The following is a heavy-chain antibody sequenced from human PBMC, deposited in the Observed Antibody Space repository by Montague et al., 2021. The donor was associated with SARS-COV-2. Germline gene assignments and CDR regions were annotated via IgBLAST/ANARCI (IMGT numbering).Heavy chain of an antibody. Sequence: SETLSLTYAVSGVSITSTNWWSLVRQPPGKGLEWIGEISYGGIATXNPXLKSRATISMDRSRNLFSLKLSSVTAADTAIYYCAGKVLTVPADYWGQGTLVTVS. CDR2: ISYGGIA. J-gene: IGHJ4*02. CDR1: GVSITSTNW. CDR3: AGKVLTVPADY. D-gene: IGHD4-11*01. V-gene: IGHV4-4*02.